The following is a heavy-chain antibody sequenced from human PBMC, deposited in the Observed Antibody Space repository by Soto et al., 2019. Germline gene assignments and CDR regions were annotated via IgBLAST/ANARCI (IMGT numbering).Heavy chain of an antibody. CDR3: AKDLLAMVRGVITKYYGMDV. CDR2: ISYDGSNK. CDR1: GFTFSSYG. Sequence: GGSLRLSCAASGFTFSSYGMHWVRQAPGKGLEWVAVISYDGSNKYYADSVKGRFTISRDNSKNTLYLQMNSLRAEDTAVYYCAKDLLAMVRGVITKYYGMDVWGQGTTVT. D-gene: IGHD3-10*01. J-gene: IGHJ6*02. V-gene: IGHV3-30*18.